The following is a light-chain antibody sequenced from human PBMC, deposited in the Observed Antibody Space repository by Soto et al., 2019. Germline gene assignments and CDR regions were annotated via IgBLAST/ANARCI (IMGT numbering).Light chain of an antibody. CDR1: QRVYSN. CDR2: GAS. CDR3: QQYTNWPPNT. V-gene: IGKV3-15*01. Sequence: EILMTQSPATLCVSPGERATLPCRASQRVYSNLAWYQQRPGQAPRLLLYGASTRATGVPARFSGRGSGTEFTLTISSLQSEDFAVYYCQQYTNWPPNTFGQGTRLEIK. J-gene: IGKJ5*01.